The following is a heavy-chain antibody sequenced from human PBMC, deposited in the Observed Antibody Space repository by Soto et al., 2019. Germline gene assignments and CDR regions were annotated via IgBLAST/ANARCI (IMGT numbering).Heavy chain of an antibody. CDR1: GGSISSYY. CDR3: AINPGGGGWYFPY. J-gene: IGHJ4*02. Sequence: SETLSLTCTVSGGSISSYYWSWIRQPPGKGLEWIGYIYYSGSTNYNPSLKSRVTISVDTSKNQFSLKLSSVTAADTAVYYCAINPGGGGWYFPYWGQGTLVTVSS. V-gene: IGHV4-59*01. D-gene: IGHD6-19*01. CDR2: IYYSGST.